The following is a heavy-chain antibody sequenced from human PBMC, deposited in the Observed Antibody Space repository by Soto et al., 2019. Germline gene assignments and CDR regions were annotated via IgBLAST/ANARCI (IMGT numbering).Heavy chain of an antibody. CDR3: ARESSRNPGDY. V-gene: IGHV1-2*02. D-gene: IGHD1-1*01. CDR1: GYTFTGYY. CDR2: INPSSGGT. Sequence: ASVKVSCKASGYTFTGYYMHWVRQAPGQGLEWMGWINPSSGGTNYAQKFQGRVTMTRDTSISTAYMELSRLRSDDTAVYYCARESSRNPGDYWGQGTLVTVSS. J-gene: IGHJ4*02.